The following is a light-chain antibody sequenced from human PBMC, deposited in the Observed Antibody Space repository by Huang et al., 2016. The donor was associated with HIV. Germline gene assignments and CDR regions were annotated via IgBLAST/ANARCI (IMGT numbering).Light chain of an antibody. J-gene: IGKJ1*01. CDR3: QQYYTTPS. Sequence: DIQMTQSPSSLSASVGDRVTITCRASQGISNSLAWYQQKPGRAPMLLLYDASRLEKGVPSRFSGSGSGTDYTLTISSLQPEDFATYYCQQYYTTPSFGQGTKVEIK. V-gene: IGKV1-NL1*01. CDR1: QGISNS. CDR2: DAS.